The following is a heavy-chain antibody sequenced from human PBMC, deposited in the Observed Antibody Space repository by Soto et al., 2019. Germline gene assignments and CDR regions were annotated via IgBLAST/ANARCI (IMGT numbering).Heavy chain of an antibody. CDR2: ISYDGSNK. Sequence: QVQLVESGGGVVQPGRSLRLSCAASGFTFSSYAMHWVRQAPGKGLEWVAVISYDGSNKYYADSVKGRFTISRDNSKNTLYLQMNSLRAEDTAVYYCARDIELEGSYWGQGTLVTVSS. CDR1: GFTFSSYA. J-gene: IGHJ4*02. D-gene: IGHD1-1*01. CDR3: ARDIELEGSY. V-gene: IGHV3-30-3*01.